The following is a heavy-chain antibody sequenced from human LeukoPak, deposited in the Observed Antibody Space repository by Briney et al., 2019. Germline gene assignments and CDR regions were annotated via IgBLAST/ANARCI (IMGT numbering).Heavy chain of an antibody. Sequence: DSVKVSCKASGYTFTSYGISWVRQAPGQGLEWMGWISAYNGNTNYAQKLQGRVTMTTDTSTSTPYMELRSLRSDDTAVYYCARTGGGRRFKNWFDPWGQGTLVTVSS. CDR3: ARTGGGRRFKNWFDP. J-gene: IGHJ5*02. V-gene: IGHV1-18*01. CDR2: ISAYNGNT. D-gene: IGHD2-15*01. CDR1: GYTFTSYG.